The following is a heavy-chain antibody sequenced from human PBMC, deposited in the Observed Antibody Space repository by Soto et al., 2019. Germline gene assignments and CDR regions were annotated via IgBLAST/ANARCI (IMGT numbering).Heavy chain of an antibody. V-gene: IGHV3-66*01. CDR3: GGVGGGAPSALKS. J-gene: IGHJ3*01. CDR1: GFTVSSNY. Sequence: EVQLVESGGGLVQPGGSLRLSCAASGFTVSSNYMSWVRQAPGKGLEWVSVIYSGGSTYYADSVKGRFTISRDNSKTTCYFQRNSGGAGDRAVYYCGGVGGGAPSALKSWGQGKRSPSLQ. D-gene: IGHD3-3*01. CDR2: IYSGGST.